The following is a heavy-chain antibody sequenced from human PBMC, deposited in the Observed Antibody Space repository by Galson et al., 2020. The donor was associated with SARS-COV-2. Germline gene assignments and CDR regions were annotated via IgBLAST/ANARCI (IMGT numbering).Heavy chain of an antibody. V-gene: IGHV3-33*01. Sequence: GESLKISCAASGFTFSTYGMHWVRQAPGKGLEWVADIWYDGSNKYYADSVKGRFTISRDNSKNTLYLQMNSLRAEDTAVYYCARDADYYDYWGQGTLVTVSS. CDR2: IWYDGSNK. CDR1: GFTFSTYG. CDR3: ARDADYYDY. J-gene: IGHJ4*02.